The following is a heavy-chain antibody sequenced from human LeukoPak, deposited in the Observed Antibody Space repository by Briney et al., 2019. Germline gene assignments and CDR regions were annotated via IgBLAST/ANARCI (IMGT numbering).Heavy chain of an antibody. Sequence: SETLSLTCTVSGGSISSSSYYWGWIRQPPGKGLEWIGSIYYTGSAYYNPSLKSRVTMSVDTSKNQFSLRLSSVTAADTAVYSCARHPERYSYFGYWGQGTLVTAFS. CDR1: GGSISSSSYY. J-gene: IGHJ4*02. D-gene: IGHD5-18*01. V-gene: IGHV4-39*01. CDR3: ARHPERYSYFGY. CDR2: IYYTGSA.